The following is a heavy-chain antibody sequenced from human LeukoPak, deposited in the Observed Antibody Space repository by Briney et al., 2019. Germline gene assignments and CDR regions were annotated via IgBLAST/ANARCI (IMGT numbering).Heavy chain of an antibody. D-gene: IGHD6-13*01. CDR3: ARGRSAAAGKFDY. CDR2: ISNDGSNK. CDR1: GFTFSSYG. Sequence: GGSLRLSCAASGFTFSSYGMHWVRQAPGKGLEWVAVISNDGSNKYYTDAVKGRFTISRDNSKNTLYLQMNSLRAEDTAVYYCARGRSAAAGKFDYWGQGTLVTVSS. J-gene: IGHJ4*02. V-gene: IGHV3-30*03.